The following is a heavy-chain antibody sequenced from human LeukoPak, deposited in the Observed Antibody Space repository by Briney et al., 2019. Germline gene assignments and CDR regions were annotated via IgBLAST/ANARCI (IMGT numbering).Heavy chain of an antibody. CDR2: IGHNGST. J-gene: IGHJ5*02. V-gene: IGHV4-34*01. Sequence: SETLSLTCAVYGGSFSDYNWTWIRQPPGKGLEWIGEIGHNGSTNYNPSLKGRVTISVDTSKNQFSLKVTSVTAADTAVYYCARGSGWYLNPWGQGTLVTVSS. D-gene: IGHD6-19*01. CDR1: GGSFSDYN. CDR3: ARGSGWYLNP.